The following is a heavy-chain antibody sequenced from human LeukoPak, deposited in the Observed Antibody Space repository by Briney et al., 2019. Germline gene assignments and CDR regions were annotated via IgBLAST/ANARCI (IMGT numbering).Heavy chain of an antibody. CDR2: ISAYNGNT. J-gene: IGHJ5*02. D-gene: IGHD3-16*01. V-gene: IGHV1-18*01. Sequence: GASVKASCKASGYTFTSYGISWVRQAPGQGLEWMGWISAYNGNTNYAQKLQGRVTMTTDTYTSTAYMELRSLRSDDTAVYYCARDRLEGGNWFDPWGQGTLVTVSS. CDR1: GYTFTSYG. CDR3: ARDRLEGGNWFDP.